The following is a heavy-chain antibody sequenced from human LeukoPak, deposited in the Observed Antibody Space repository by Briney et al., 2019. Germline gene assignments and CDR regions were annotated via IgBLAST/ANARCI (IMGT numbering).Heavy chain of an antibody. J-gene: IGHJ4*02. V-gene: IGHV4-61*02. CDR2: IYTSGST. D-gene: IGHD6-13*01. Sequence: SETLSLTCTVSGYSISSGYYWSWIRQPAGKGLEWIGRIYTSGSTNYNPSLKSRVTISVDTSKNQFSLKLSSVTAADTAVYYRAREVSSSWRYWGQGTLVTVSS. CDR1: GYSISSGYY. CDR3: AREVSSSWRY.